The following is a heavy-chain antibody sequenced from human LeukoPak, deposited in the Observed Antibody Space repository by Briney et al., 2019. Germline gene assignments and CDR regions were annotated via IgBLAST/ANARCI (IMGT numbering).Heavy chain of an antibody. CDR2: INQDGGET. V-gene: IGHV3-7*04. CDR1: GFSFSVYW. J-gene: IGHJ4*02. CDR3: ARFPRILDY. D-gene: IGHD5-18*01. Sequence: GGPVRLSCTASGFSFSVYWMTWVRQTPGNGLEWVANINQDGGETFYVDSVRGRFTISRDKAKNSLYLQMDSLRADDTAVYYCARFPRILDYWGQGTLVTVSS.